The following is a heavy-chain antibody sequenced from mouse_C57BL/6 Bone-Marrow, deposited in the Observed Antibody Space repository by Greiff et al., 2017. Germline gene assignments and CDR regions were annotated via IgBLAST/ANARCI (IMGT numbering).Heavy chain of an antibody. CDR2: INPNNGGT. Sequence: EVQLQQSGPELVKPGASVKISCKASGYTFTDYYMNWVKQSHGKSLEWIGDINPNNGGTSYNQKFKGKATLTVDKSSSTAYMELRSLTSEDSAVYYCARWNGNYALDYWGQGTTLTVSS. CDR1: GYTFTDYY. V-gene: IGHV1-26*01. D-gene: IGHD2-1*01. CDR3: ARWNGNYALDY. J-gene: IGHJ2*01.